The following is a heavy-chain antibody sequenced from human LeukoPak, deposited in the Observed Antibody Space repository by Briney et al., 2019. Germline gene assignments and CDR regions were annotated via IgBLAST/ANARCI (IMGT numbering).Heavy chain of an antibody. D-gene: IGHD4-17*01. Sequence: GGSLRLSCAASGFTFSSYSTNWVRQAPGRGLEWVSSISSSSSYIYYADSVKGRFTISRDNAKNSLYLQMNSLRAEDTAVYYCARDPVTTGAFDIWGQGTMVTVSS. V-gene: IGHV3-21*01. CDR3: ARDPVTTGAFDI. CDR1: GFTFSSYS. CDR2: ISSSSSYI. J-gene: IGHJ3*02.